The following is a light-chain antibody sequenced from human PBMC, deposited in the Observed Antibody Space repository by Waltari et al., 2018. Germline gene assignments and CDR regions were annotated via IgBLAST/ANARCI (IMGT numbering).Light chain of an antibody. CDR2: AAS. CDR1: QSISSY. Sequence: DIQMTQSPSSLSASVGDRVTITCRASQSISSYLNWYQQKPGKAPKLLIYAASSLQSGVPSRFSGSGSGTDFTLTISSLQPEDFATYYCQQSYSTPGTFGKGAKVEFE. V-gene: IGKV1-39*01. CDR3: QQSYSTPGT. J-gene: IGKJ1*01.